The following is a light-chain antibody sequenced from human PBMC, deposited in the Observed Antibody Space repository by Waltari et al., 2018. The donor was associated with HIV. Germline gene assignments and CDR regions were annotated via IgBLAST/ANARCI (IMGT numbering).Light chain of an antibody. CDR2: GTS. V-gene: IGKV1-39*01. J-gene: IGKJ1*01. Sequence: DIPVTQSPSSLSASVGDRVTITCRTTQSISTYLNCHQQRPGKAPKLMIYGTSTLQSGVPARFSGSGAGTDFTLTISTLQPEEFATYYCQQSFAPPRTFGHGTKVEV. CDR1: QSISTY. CDR3: QQSFAPPRT.